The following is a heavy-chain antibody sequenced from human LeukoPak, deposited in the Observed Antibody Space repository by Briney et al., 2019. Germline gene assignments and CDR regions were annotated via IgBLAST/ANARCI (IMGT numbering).Heavy chain of an antibody. CDR1: GGSVSGSSDY. V-gene: IGHV4-39*01. Sequence: PSETLSPTCTVSGGSVSGSSDYWGWIRQPPGKGLEWIGSIYFRDNTYYNPSLKSRVTISVDTSKKQFSLTLKSVTDADTAVYYCARHPIKLRWSSGWYYFDYWGQGTLITVSS. CDR3: ARHPIKLRWSSGWYYFDY. CDR2: IYFRDNT. D-gene: IGHD6-19*01. J-gene: IGHJ4*02.